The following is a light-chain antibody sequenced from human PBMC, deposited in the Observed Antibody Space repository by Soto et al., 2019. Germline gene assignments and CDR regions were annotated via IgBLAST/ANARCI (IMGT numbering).Light chain of an antibody. CDR3: HQYGGSPRT. J-gene: IGKJ1*01. CDR1: QSVTGSY. V-gene: IGKV3-20*01. Sequence: EIVLTQSPGTLSLSPGERTILSCRASQSVTGSYLAWYQQKHGQAPRLLIYGASSRATEIPDRFSGSESGAAFTLTIARLEPEDCSVYYFHQYGGSPRTFGQGTKVEMK. CDR2: GAS.